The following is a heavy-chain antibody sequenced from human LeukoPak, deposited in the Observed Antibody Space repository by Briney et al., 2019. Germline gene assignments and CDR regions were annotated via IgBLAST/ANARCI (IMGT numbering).Heavy chain of an antibody. Sequence: GGSLRLSCAASGFTFSSYGMSWVRQAPGKGLEWVSFIYSSVTHYSDSAKGRFTISRDNSKNTLYLQMNSLRAEDTAVYYCARRAGAYSHPYDYWGQGTLVTVSS. CDR1: GFTFSSYG. J-gene: IGHJ4*02. D-gene: IGHD4/OR15-4a*01. CDR2: IYSSVT. CDR3: ARRAGAYSHPYDY. V-gene: IGHV3-23*05.